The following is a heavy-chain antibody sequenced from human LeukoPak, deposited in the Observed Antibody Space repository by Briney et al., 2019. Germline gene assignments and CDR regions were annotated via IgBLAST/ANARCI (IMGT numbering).Heavy chain of an antibody. CDR3: ATEKYSTTAGFDY. D-gene: IGHD6-6*01. CDR1: GFTFSSYS. Sequence: GGSLRLSCAASGFTFSSYSMNWVRQAPGKGLEWVPYISSSSSTIYYADSVKGRFTISRDNAKNSLYLQMNSLRAEDTAVYYCATEKYSTTAGFDYWGQGTLVTVSS. V-gene: IGHV3-48*01. J-gene: IGHJ4*02. CDR2: ISSSSSTI.